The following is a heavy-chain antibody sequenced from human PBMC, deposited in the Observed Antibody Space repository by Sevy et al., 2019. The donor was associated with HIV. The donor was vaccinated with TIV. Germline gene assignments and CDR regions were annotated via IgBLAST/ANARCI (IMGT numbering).Heavy chain of an antibody. V-gene: IGHV1-2*02. CDR2: FIPSSGGT. CDR1: GYTFTGYY. CDR3: TRSVYGSGTYLNDH. Sequence: ASVEVSCKASGYTFTGYYIHWVRQAPGQGLEWMGWFIPSSGGTNYGQKFLGRVTMTRDTSISTAYLELHRLTSDDTAVYYCTRSVYGSGTYLNDHWGQGTLVTISS. J-gene: IGHJ4*02. D-gene: IGHD3-10*01.